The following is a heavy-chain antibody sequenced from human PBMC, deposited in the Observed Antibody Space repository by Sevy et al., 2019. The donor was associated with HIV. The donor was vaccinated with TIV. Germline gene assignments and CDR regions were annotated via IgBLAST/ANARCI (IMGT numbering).Heavy chain of an antibody. D-gene: IGHD3-3*01. CDR3: ARDLVDARYYDFWSGYYRGRDYYYYGMDV. J-gene: IGHJ6*02. V-gene: IGHV3-48*02. Sequence: GGSLRLSCIGSGFSFSYYGIHWVRQAPGKGLEWVSYISSSSSTIYYADSVKGRFTISRDNAKNSLYLQMNSLRDEDTAVYYCARDLVDARYYDFWSGYYRGRDYYYYGMDVWGQGTTVTVSS. CDR2: ISSSSSTI. CDR1: GFSFSYYG.